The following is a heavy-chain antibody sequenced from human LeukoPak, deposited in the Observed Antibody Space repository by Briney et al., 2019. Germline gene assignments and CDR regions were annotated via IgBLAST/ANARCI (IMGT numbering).Heavy chain of an antibody. D-gene: IGHD1-1*01. V-gene: IGHV3-11*01. J-gene: IGHJ3*02. Sequence: GGSLRLSCAASGFIFSDPYMSWIRQAPGKGLEWVSKITGSGDNVFYADSVRGRFTISRDNANNSLYLQMNSLRPEDTGVYYCGRGAGLGSTGRSGVFDIWGEGKMVVVSS. CDR1: GFIFSDPY. CDR3: GRGAGLGSTGRSGVFDI. CDR2: ITGSGDNV.